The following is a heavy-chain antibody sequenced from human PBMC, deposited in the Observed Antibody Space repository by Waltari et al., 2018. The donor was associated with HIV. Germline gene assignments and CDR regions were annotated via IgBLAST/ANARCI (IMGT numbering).Heavy chain of an antibody. J-gene: IGHJ4*02. Sequence: QLRLQESGPRLVTPSDTLSLTCSVSGGSIRRNVSHWGWIRQSPGKGLKWIGRIYYTGNTYYKPSLKRRVTISIDTSKNQFSLRLTSVTDADTAIYYCVAQDYSDSVDWWGQGTLVTVFS. V-gene: IGHV4-39*07. D-gene: IGHD4-17*01. CDR1: GGSIRRNVSH. CDR3: VAQDYSDSVDW. CDR2: IYYTGNT.